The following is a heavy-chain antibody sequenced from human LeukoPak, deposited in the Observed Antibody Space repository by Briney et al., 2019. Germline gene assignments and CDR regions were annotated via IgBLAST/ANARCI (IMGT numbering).Heavy chain of an antibody. V-gene: IGHV3-23*01. CDR2: ISGSGGST. D-gene: IGHD6-13*01. CDR1: GFTFSSYA. Sequence: GGSLRLSCAASGFTFSSYAMSWVRQAPGKGLEWVSAISGSGGSTYYADSVKGRFTISRDNSKNTLYLQMNSLRAEDTAVYYRAKHPFPGYSSSWYYFDYWGQGTLVTVSS. J-gene: IGHJ4*02. CDR3: AKHPFPGYSSSWYYFDY.